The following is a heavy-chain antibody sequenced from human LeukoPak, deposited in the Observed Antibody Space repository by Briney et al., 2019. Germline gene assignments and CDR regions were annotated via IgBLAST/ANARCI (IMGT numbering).Heavy chain of an antibody. D-gene: IGHD4-11*01. CDR2: IKQDGSEK. CDR3: ARDTVTIYYYYMDV. Sequence: GGPLRLSCAASGFTFSSYWMSWVRQAPGKGLEWVANIKQDGSEKYYVDSVKGRFTISRDNAKNSLYLQMNSLRAEDTAVYYCARDTVTIYYYYMDVWGKGTTVTASS. V-gene: IGHV3-7*01. CDR1: GFTFSSYW. J-gene: IGHJ6*03.